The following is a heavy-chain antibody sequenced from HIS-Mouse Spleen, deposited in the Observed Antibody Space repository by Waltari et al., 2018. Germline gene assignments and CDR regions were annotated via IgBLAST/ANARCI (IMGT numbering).Heavy chain of an antibody. J-gene: IGHJ3*02. V-gene: IGHV4-59*01. CDR1: GGSISSYY. CDR2: IYYSGST. D-gene: IGHD7-27*01. CDR3: ARDPGDLAFDI. Sequence: QVQLQESGPGLVKPSETLSLTCTVSGGSISSYYWSWIRQPPGTGLEWIGYIYYSGSTNYNPSLKSRVTISVDTSKNQFSLKLSSVTAADTAVYYCARDPGDLAFDIWGQGTMVTVSS.